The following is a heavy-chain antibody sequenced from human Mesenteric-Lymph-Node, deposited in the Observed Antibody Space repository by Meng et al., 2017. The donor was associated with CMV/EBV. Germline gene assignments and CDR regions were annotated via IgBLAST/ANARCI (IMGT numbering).Heavy chain of an antibody. D-gene: IGHD3-10*01. Sequence: GCDCGWCRQPPGKQLGWLGELNHRGCTNSNPSLKARVTISVDTSKNQFSLKLSSVHAAATAVYYCAVDYGSRGYYKKRPSVGGYFDLWGRGTLVTVSS. CDR1: GCD. CDR3: AVDYGSRGYYKKRPSVGGYFDL. J-gene: IGHJ2*01. CDR2: LNHRGCT. V-gene: IGHV4-34*01.